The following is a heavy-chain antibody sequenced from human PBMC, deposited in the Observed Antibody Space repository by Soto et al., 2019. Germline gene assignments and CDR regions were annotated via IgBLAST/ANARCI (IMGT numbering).Heavy chain of an antibody. Sequence: SETLSLTCTVSGGSISSGDYYWSWIRQPPGKGLEWIGYIYYSGSTNYNPSLKSRVTISVDTSKNQFSLKLSSVTAADTAVYYCARDDSSGRLDYWGQGTLVTVSS. CDR2: IYYSGST. J-gene: IGHJ4*02. CDR1: GGSISSGDYY. CDR3: ARDDSSGRLDY. D-gene: IGHD3-22*01. V-gene: IGHV4-61*08.